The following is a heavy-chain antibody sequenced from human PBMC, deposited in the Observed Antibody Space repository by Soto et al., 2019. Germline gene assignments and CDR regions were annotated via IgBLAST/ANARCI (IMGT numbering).Heavy chain of an antibody. J-gene: IGHJ4*02. CDR1: GGSISSGDYY. Sequence: SETLSLTCTVSGGSISSGDYYWSWIRQPPGKGLEWIGYIYYSGSTYYNPSLKSRVTISVDTSKNQFSLKLSSVTAADTAVYYCARVDRYYDSSGYYYNFDYWGQGTLVTVSS. CDR2: IYYSGST. D-gene: IGHD3-22*01. CDR3: ARVDRYYDSSGYYYNFDY. V-gene: IGHV4-30-4*01.